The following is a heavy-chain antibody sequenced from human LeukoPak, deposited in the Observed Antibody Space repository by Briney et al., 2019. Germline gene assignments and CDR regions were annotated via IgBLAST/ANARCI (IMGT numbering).Heavy chain of an antibody. J-gene: IGHJ2*01. D-gene: IGHD3-10*01. CDR2: IYPNSGGT. V-gene: IGHV1-2*02. Sequence: GSVTVSCMASGYXFTAHYIHWVRQAPGQGLEWMGWIYPNSGGTNYAQKFLGSVTMTGDTSMNTAFMELSRLRSDDTAFYYCARGRGTTMVRGVITNYFDLWGRGALVTVSS. CDR3: ARGRGTTMVRGVITNYFDL. CDR1: GYXFTAHY.